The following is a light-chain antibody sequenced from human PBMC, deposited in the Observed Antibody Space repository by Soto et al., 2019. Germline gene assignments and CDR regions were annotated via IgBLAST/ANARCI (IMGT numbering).Light chain of an antibody. CDR2: DAS. CDR3: QQYGFS. Sequence: DIHMTQSPSTLSASVGDRVTITCRASQRVSYWLAWYQQKPGKAPKLLIHDASSLESGVPSRFRGGGSGQEFPLTLSGLQPDDFATYYCQQYGFSFGPGTKVEMK. V-gene: IGKV1-5*01. J-gene: IGKJ3*01. CDR1: QRVSYW.